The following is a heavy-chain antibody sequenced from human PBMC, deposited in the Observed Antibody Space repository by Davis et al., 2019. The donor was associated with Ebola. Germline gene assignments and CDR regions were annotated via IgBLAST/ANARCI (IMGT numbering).Heavy chain of an antibody. CDR2: ISAYNGNT. CDR1: GYTFRNSA. CDR3: ARLSSTWSSLYGMDV. J-gene: IGHJ6*02. Sequence: AASVKVSCKASGYTFRNSAISWVRQAPGQGLEWMGWISAYNGNTNYAQILQGRVTMTTDTSTGTAYMELRSLRSEDTAVYFCARLSSTWSSLYGMDVWGQGTTVTVSS. D-gene: IGHD6-13*01. V-gene: IGHV1-18*01.